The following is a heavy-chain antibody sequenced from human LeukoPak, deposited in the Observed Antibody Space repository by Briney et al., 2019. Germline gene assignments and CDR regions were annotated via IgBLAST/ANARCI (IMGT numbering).Heavy chain of an antibody. CDR2: IYYSGST. Sequence: PSETLSLTCTVSGGSISSGGYYWSWIRQHPRKGLEWIGYIYYSGSTYYNPSLKSRVTISVDTSKDQFSLKLSSVTAADTAVYYCAGSIQLLAGWFDPWGQGTLVTVSS. J-gene: IGHJ5*02. V-gene: IGHV4-31*03. CDR1: GGSISSGGYY. CDR3: AGSIQLLAGWFDP. D-gene: IGHD5-18*01.